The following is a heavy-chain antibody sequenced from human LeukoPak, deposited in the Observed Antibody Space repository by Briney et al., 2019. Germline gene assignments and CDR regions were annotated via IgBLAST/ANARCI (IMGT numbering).Heavy chain of an antibody. Sequence: AVAGLSVGREGRNWVRQAQGKRQEWVSYISSSGSTIYYADSVKGRFTISRDNAKNSLYLQMNSLRAEDTAVYYCARDYSGYRPFDYWGQGTLVTVSS. CDR2: ISSSGSTI. J-gene: IGHJ4*02. V-gene: IGHV3-48*03. CDR3: ARDYSGYRPFDY. CDR1: GLSVGREG. D-gene: IGHD5-12*01.